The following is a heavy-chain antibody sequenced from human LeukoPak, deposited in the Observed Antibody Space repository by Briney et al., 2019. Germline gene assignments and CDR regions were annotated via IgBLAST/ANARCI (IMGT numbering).Heavy chain of an antibody. Sequence: GGSLRLSSAVSGFTLTSPSMSWVRQAPGRGLECVSIIYSSGITYYADSVKGRFTISRDNSKNTLSLQMNSLRPEDTAVYYCTRAVGTTSYFDYWGQGTMVTVSS. CDR2: IYSSGIT. CDR1: GFTLTSPS. V-gene: IGHV3-53*01. D-gene: IGHD1-26*01. CDR3: TRAVGTTSYFDY. J-gene: IGHJ4*02.